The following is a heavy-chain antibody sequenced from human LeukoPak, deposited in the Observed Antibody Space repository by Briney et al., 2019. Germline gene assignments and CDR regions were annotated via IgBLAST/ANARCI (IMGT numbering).Heavy chain of an antibody. Sequence: GGSLRLSCAASGFTVSSNYMSWVRQAPGRGLEWVSVIYSGGSTYYADSVKGRFTIPRDNSKNTLYLQMNSLRAEDTAVYYCARDSSSGGFDYWGQGTLVTVSS. CDR1: GFTVSSNY. D-gene: IGHD2-15*01. CDR2: IYSGGST. CDR3: ARDSSSGGFDY. J-gene: IGHJ4*02. V-gene: IGHV3-66*01.